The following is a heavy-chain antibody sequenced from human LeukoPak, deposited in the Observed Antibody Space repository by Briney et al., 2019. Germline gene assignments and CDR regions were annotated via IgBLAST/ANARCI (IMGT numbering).Heavy chain of an antibody. V-gene: IGHV3-7*01. CDR3: MRGGATSSWYWFF. J-gene: IGHJ4*02. Sequence: GGSLRLSCAAPGFTFSSHWMTWVRQAPGKGPEWVASINKDGSEQYYVDSVKGRFTISRDNAKNSLSLQVSSLRAEDTAVYYCMRGGATSSWYWFFWGQGTLVTVSS. CDR2: INKDGSEQ. CDR1: GFTFSSHW. D-gene: IGHD6-13*01.